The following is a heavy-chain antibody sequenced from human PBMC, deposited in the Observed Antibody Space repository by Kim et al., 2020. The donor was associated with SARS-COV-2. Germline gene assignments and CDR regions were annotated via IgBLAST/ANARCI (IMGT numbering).Heavy chain of an antibody. CDR3: TRGGTAMADENTY. D-gene: IGHD2-21*02. Sequence: GGSLRLSCAASGFTFSSYAMHWVRQAPGKGLEWVAVISYDGSNEYYADSVKGRFTISRDNSKNTLYVQMSSLRAEDTAVYYCTRGGTAMADENTYWGQGTLVTVSS. V-gene: IGHV3-30-3*01. CDR2: ISYDGSNE. J-gene: IGHJ4*02. CDR1: GFTFSSYA.